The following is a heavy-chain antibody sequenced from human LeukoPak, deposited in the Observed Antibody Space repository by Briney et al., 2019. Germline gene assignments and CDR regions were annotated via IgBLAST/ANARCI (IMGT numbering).Heavy chain of an antibody. Sequence: GGSLRLSCAASGFTFSDYYMSWIRQAPGKGLEWVSYISSSGSTIYYADSVKGRFTISRDNAKNSLYLQMNSLRAEDTAVYYCARWPYSSSYYFDYWGQGTLVTVSS. CDR3: ARWPYSSSYYFDY. CDR1: GFTFSDYY. J-gene: IGHJ4*02. D-gene: IGHD6-6*01. V-gene: IGHV3-11*04. CDR2: ISSSGSTI.